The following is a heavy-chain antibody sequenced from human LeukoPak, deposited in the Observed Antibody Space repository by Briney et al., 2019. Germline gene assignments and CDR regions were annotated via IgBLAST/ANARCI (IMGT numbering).Heavy chain of an antibody. V-gene: IGHV2-5*01. Sequence: KASGPTLVKPTQTLTLTCTFSGFSLSTSGAGVGWIRQPPGKALEWLAFLYWNNDERYSPSLRSGLTITKDTSKNQVVLIMTDMDPIDTATYFCVHNNDGGTSADTKVAWFAPWGHDGTTSGGSKVGWFDPWGQGTLVTVSS. CDR3: VHNNDGGTSADTKVAWFAPWGHDGTTSGGSKVGWFDP. J-gene: IGHJ5*02. CDR2: LYWNNDE. CDR1: GFSLSTSGAG. D-gene: IGHD2-15*01.